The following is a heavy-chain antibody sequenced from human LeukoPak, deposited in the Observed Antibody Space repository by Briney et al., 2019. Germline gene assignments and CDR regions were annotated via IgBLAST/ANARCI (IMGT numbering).Heavy chain of an antibody. D-gene: IGHD6-19*01. Sequence: GRSLRLSCAASGFTFGTYSMHWVRQAPGKGVEWVAIISSAGTIINYADSVRLRFSLSRDNSRTTLYLQMDSLRTEDTAVYYCAKDHRWLVDYWGQGTLVTVSS. CDR1: GFTFGTYS. V-gene: IGHV3-30-3*01. J-gene: IGHJ4*02. CDR3: AKDHRWLVDY. CDR2: ISSAGTII.